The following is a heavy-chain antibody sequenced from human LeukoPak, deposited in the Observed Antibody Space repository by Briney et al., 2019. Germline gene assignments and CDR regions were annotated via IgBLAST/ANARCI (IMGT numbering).Heavy chain of an antibody. J-gene: IGHJ6*02. CDR2: INPNSGGT. CDR3: ASRKGGIAAASNYYYYGMDV. CDR1: GYTFTGYY. Sequence: ASVKVSCKASGYTFTGYYMHWVRQAPGQGLEWMGWINPNSGGTNYAQKFQGRVTMTRDTSISTAYMELSRLGSDDTAVYYCASRKGGIAAASNYYYYGMDVWGQGTTVTVSS. V-gene: IGHV1-2*02. D-gene: IGHD6-13*01.